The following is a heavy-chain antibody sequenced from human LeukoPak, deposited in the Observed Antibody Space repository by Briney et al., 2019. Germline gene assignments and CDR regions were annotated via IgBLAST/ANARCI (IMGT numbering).Heavy chain of an antibody. J-gene: IGHJ4*02. Sequence: ASVKVSCKASGGTFSSYAISWVRQAPGQGLEWMGRIIPIFGTANYAQKFQGRVTITTDESTSTAYMELSSLRSEDTAVYYCARAPSGSRDFDYWDQGTLVTVSS. CDR2: IIPIFGTA. CDR3: ARAPSGSRDFDY. D-gene: IGHD1-26*01. V-gene: IGHV1-69*05. CDR1: GGTFSSYA.